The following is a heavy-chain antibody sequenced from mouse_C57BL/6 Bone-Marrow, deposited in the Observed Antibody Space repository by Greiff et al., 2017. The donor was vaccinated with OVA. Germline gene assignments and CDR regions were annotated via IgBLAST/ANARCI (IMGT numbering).Heavy chain of an antibody. J-gene: IGHJ2*01. V-gene: IGHV1-54*01. CDR1: GYAFTNYL. D-gene: IGHD2-14*01. CDR2: INPGSGGT. CDR3: ARRGYDGDYFDY. Sequence: QVQLQQSGAELVRPGTSVKVSCKASGYAFTNYLIEWVKQRPGQGLEWIGVINPGSGGTNYNEKFKGKATLTADKSSSTAYMQLSSLTSEDSAVYFCARRGYDGDYFDYWGQGTTLTVSS.